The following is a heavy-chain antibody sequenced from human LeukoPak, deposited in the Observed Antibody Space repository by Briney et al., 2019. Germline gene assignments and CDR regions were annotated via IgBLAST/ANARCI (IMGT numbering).Heavy chain of an antibody. CDR1: GFTSSDHY. CDR2: IRSKANRYST. CDR3: ARGGPYSTSNY. D-gene: IGHD6-13*01. Sequence: GGSLRLSCAASGFTSSDHYMDWVREAPGKGLEWVGRIRSKANRYSTEYAAPVKGRFTILRDDSKNSVYLQMSSLKTEDSAVCYCARGGPYSTSNYWGQGTLVTVSS. J-gene: IGHJ4*02. V-gene: IGHV3-72*01.